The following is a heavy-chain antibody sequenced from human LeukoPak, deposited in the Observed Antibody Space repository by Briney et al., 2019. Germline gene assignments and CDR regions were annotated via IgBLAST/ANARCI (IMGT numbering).Heavy chain of an antibody. J-gene: IGHJ4*02. Sequence: SETLSLTCAVYGGSFSGYYWSWIRQPPGKGLEWIGEINHSGSTNYNPSLKSRDTISVDTSKNQFSLKLSSVTAADTAVYYCARVRGCSSAPYFDYWGQGTLVTVSS. V-gene: IGHV4-34*01. CDR1: GGSFSGYY. D-gene: IGHD6-19*01. CDR2: INHSGST. CDR3: ARVRGCSSAPYFDY.